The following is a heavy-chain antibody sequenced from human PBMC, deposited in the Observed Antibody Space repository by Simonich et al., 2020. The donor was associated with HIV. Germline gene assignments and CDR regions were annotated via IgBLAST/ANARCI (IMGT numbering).Heavy chain of an antibody. J-gene: IGHJ3*02. CDR3: ASPPSHYYDSSGSYDAFDI. CDR2: SIPIFGTA. V-gene: IGHV1-69*13. CDR1: GGTLSSYA. D-gene: IGHD3-22*01. Sequence: QVKLVQSGAEVKKPGSSVKVSCKASGGTLSSYAISWVRQDPGQGIEWMGGSIPIFGTANYSQQFQGRVTITADESTSTAYMELSSLRSEDTAVYYCASPPSHYYDSSGSYDAFDIWGQGTMVTVSS.